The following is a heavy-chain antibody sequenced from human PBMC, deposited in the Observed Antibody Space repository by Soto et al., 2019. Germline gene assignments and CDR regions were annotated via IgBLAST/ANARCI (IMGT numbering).Heavy chain of an antibody. CDR1: VASIRNYY. J-gene: IGHJ6*02. Sequence: SETLSLPCSVSVASIRNYYWHWVRQLPGKGLEWIGYVYTPDYARYNSSLKSRVTISVDTSKSQFHLRLNSVSAADTAVYYCASSASHPVDFFYYNGMDVWGQGTTVT. CDR2: VYTPDYA. CDR3: ASSASHPVDFFYYNGMDV. D-gene: IGHD5-12*01. V-gene: IGHV4-4*08.